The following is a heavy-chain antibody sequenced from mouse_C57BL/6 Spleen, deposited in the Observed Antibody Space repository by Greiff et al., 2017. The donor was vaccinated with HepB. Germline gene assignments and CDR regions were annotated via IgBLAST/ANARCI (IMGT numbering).Heavy chain of an antibody. Sequence: EVQLQQSGPGLVKPSQSLSLTCSVTGYSITSGYYWNWIRQFPGNKLEWMGYISYDGSNNYNPSLKNRISITRDTSKNQFFLKLNSVTTEDTATYYCAKGPTYYYGSRGFAYWGQGTLVTVSA. V-gene: IGHV3-6*01. CDR1: GYSITSGYY. CDR2: ISYDGSN. J-gene: IGHJ3*01. D-gene: IGHD1-1*01. CDR3: AKGPTYYYGSRGFAY.